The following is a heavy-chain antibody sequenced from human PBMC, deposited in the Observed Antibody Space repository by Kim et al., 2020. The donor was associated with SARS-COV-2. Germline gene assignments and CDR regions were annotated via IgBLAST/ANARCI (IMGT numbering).Heavy chain of an antibody. CDR3: ARDGEGYSYGAYYYYYMDV. D-gene: IGHD5-18*01. J-gene: IGHJ6*03. V-gene: IGHV7-4-1*02. CDR1: GYTFTTYA. CDR2: INTNTGNP. Sequence: ASVKVSCKASGYTFTTYAMNWVRQPPGQGLEWMGWINTNTGNPTYAQGFTGRFVFSLDTSVSTAYLQISSLKAEDTAVYYCARDGEGYSYGAYYYYYMDVWGKGTTVTVSS.